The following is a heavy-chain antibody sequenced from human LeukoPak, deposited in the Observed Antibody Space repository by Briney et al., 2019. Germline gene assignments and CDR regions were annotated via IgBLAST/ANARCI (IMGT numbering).Heavy chain of an antibody. D-gene: IGHD2-15*01. CDR1: GYSISSGYY. J-gene: IGHJ4*02. CDR2: IYQSGST. V-gene: IGHV4-38-2*01. CDR3: ATSGVVARGDY. Sequence: SETLSLTCAVSGYSISSGYYWGWIRQPPGKGLEWIGSIYQSGSTYYNPSPKSQVTISVDTSKNQFSLKLSSVTAADTAVYYCATSGVVARGDYWGQGTLVTVSS.